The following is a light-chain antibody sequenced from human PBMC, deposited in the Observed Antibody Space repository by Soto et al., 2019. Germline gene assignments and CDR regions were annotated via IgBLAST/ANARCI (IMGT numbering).Light chain of an antibody. Sequence: DIQMTQSPSTLSASVGDRVTITCRASQTISKWWAWYQQKPGKAPKFLIQKASTLESGVLARFSVSGSGTEFTLTISSLQPDDVATYSCQQDNSYPLTFGGGTKVEIK. J-gene: IGKJ4*02. CDR3: QQDNSYPLT. V-gene: IGKV1-5*03. CDR1: QTISKW. CDR2: KAS.